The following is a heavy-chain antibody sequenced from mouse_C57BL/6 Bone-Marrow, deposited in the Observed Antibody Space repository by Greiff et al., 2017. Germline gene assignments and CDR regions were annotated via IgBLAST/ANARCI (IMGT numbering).Heavy chain of an antibody. J-gene: IGHJ2*01. CDR3: ARYIGYCGSSYFDY. Sequence: EVMLVESGGGLVQPGGSLSLSCAASGFTFTDYYMRWVRQPPGKALEWLGFIRNKANGYTTEYSASVKGRFTISRDNSQSILYLQMIALRAEDSATYDCARYIGYCGSSYFDYWGQGTTLTVSS. V-gene: IGHV7-3*01. D-gene: IGHD1-1*01. CDR1: GFTFTDYY. CDR2: IRNKANGYTT.